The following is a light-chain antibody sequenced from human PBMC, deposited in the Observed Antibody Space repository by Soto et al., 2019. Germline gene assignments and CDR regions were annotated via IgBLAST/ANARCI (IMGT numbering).Light chain of an antibody. CDR3: SSYTGSNTLYV. CDR2: EVS. V-gene: IGLV2-14*01. CDR1: SSDVGGYNY. Sequence: QSALTQPASVSGSPGQSITISCTGTSSDVGGYNYVSWYQQHPGKAPKLMIYEVSNRPSGVSNRFSGSKSGNTASLTISGLQAEDEADYYCSSYTGSNTLYVFGTGTKLTVL. J-gene: IGLJ1*01.